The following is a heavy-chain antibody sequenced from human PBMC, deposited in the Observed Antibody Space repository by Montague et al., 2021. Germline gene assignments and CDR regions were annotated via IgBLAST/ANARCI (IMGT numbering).Heavy chain of an antibody. Sequence: SLRLSCAASGFTFNDYIIHWVRQAPGKGLEWVSSITGCSYTSFAESLGGRFTISRDNAASSLYLQINSLRTEDTAVYCCAREGTSVRDSYNGLDVWGQGTTVIVSS. CDR3: AREGTSVRDSYNGLDV. V-gene: IGHV3-69-1*02. J-gene: IGHJ6*02. CDR1: GFTFNDYI. CDR2: ITGCSYT. D-gene: IGHD2-21*02.